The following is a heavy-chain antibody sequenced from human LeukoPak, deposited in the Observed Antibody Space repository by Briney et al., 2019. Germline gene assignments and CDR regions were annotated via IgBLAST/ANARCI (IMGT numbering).Heavy chain of an antibody. J-gene: IGHJ4*02. CDR2: MDYSGST. D-gene: IGHD3-3*01. V-gene: IGHV4-39*01. Sequence: PSESLSLTCTVSGGSISSSSYYWGWIRQPPGKGLEWIGRMDYSGSTYYNPSLKSRVTISVDTSKNQFSLKLSSVTAADTAVYYCARHRVDFWSGYYLPLDYWGQGTLVTVSS. CDR1: GGSISSSSYY. CDR3: ARHRVDFWSGYYLPLDY.